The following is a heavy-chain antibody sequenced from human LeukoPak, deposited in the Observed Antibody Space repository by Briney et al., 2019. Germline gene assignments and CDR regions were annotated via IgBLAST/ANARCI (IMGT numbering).Heavy chain of an antibody. J-gene: IGHJ4*02. Sequence: ASVKVSCKASGYTFTSYYIHWVRQAPGQGLEWMGVIIPSGGDTTYAQKFQGRVTMTEDTSSETAYMELSSLRSEDTAVYYCAAESVAGHFDYWGQGTLVTVSS. V-gene: IGHV1-46*01. D-gene: IGHD6-19*01. CDR2: IIPSGGDT. CDR3: AAESVAGHFDY. CDR1: GYTFTSYY.